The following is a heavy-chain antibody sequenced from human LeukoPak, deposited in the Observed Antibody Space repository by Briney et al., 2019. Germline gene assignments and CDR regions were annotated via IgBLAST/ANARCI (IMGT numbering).Heavy chain of an antibody. J-gene: IGHJ4*02. CDR3: ARAGHRKYYYDNAYDY. Sequence: ASVKVSCKASGYTFTSYGISWVRQAPGQGLEWMGWISAHNGNTNYAQKLQGRVTMTTDTSTSTAYMELRSLRSDDTAVYYCARAGHRKYYYDNAYDYWGQGTLVTVSS. CDR2: ISAHNGNT. D-gene: IGHD3-22*01. CDR1: GYTFTSYG. V-gene: IGHV1-18*01.